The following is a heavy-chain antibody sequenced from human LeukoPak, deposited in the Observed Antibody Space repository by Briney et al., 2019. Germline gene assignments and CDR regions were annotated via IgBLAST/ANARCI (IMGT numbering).Heavy chain of an antibody. CDR3: ARNEGSQLRTGMSV. V-gene: IGHV3-30*03. CDR2: ISYDGNNK. J-gene: IGHJ6*02. Sequence: PGGSLRLSCAASGFTFSNYGMHWVRQAPGKGLEWVAVISYDGNNKYYADSVKGRFTISRDNAKNSLYLQMNSLRAEDTATYYRARNEGSQLRTGMSVWGQGTTVTVSS. CDR1: GFTFSNYG. D-gene: IGHD1-14*01.